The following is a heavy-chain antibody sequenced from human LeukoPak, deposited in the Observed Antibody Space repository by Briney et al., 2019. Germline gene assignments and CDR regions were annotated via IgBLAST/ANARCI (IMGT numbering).Heavy chain of an antibody. CDR2: INPNSGGT. D-gene: IGHD5-18*01. V-gene: IGHV1-2*02. CDR3: AREEEYSYGYGAYYYMDV. J-gene: IGHJ6*03. CDR1: GYTFTSYD. Sequence: ASEKVSCKASGYTFTSYDINWVRQATGQGLEWMGWINPNSGGTNYAQKFQGRVTMTRDTSISTAYMELSRLRSDDTAVYYCAREEEYSYGYGAYYYMDVWGKGTTVTVSS.